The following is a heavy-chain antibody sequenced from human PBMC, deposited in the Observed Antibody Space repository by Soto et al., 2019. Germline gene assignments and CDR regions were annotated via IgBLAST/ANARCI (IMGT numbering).Heavy chain of an antibody. CDR3: ARGVGYCSSTSCYDNYYYMDV. Sequence: SETLSLTCAVYGGSFSGYYWSWIRQPPGKGLEWIGEINHSGSTNYNPSLKSRVTISVDTSKNQFSLKLSSVTAADTAVYYCARGVGYCSSTSCYDNYYYMDVWGKGTTVT. V-gene: IGHV4-34*01. CDR1: GGSFSGYY. J-gene: IGHJ6*03. CDR2: INHSGST. D-gene: IGHD2-2*01.